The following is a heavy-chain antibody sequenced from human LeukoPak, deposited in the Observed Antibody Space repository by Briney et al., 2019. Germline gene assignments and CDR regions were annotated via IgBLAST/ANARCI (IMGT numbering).Heavy chain of an antibody. Sequence: SVKVSCMGSGATFSKSSISWVRQAPGQGLEWIGRTIPLVGVTHYAQKLKGRVTITADRSTGTAFMELSSLKSEDTAVYYCARVQAVGVPVAIDAYYDYGMDIWGQGTTVTVSS. D-gene: IGHD2-2*02. CDR3: ARVQAVGVPVAIDAYYDYGMDI. CDR2: TIPLVGVT. J-gene: IGHJ6*02. V-gene: IGHV1-69*04. CDR1: GATFSKSS.